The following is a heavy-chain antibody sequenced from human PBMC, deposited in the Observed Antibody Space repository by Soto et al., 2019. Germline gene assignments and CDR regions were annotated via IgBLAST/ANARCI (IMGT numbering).Heavy chain of an antibody. D-gene: IGHD2-21*02. J-gene: IGHJ4*02. CDR3: ARGPSCGGDCYLFDY. CDR1: GYTFTSYY. V-gene: IGHV1-46*04. CDR2: INPGGGRT. Sequence: QVQLVQSGAEVTTPGASVKVSCKASGYTFTSYYIHWVRQAPGQGLEWVAMINPGGGRTNYAPMLQGRVTRTRDTSTGTVDMDLSSITSADTAVYYCARGPSCGGDCYLFDYWGQGSLVTVSS.